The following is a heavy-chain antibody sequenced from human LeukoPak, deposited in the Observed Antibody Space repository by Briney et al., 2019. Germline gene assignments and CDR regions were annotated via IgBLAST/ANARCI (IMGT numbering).Heavy chain of an antibody. D-gene: IGHD3-10*01. CDR1: GYTFSQYW. CDR3: ARSGRGVDSFYFYMDV. V-gene: IGHV3-7*01. Sequence: GGSLRLSCAASGYTFSQYWMRWVRQAPGKGLEGVANIKHDGSEKQDGSEKNYVDSVKGRFTISRDNAKNSLYLQMNCLRAEDTAVYYCARSGRGVDSFYFYMDVWGKGTTVTVSS. CDR2: IKHDGSEKQDGSEK. J-gene: IGHJ6*03.